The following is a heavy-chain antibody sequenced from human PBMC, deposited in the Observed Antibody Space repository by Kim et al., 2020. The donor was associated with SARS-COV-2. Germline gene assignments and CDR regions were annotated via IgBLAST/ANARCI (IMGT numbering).Heavy chain of an antibody. V-gene: IGHV3-30*02. Sequence: KYYADSVKGRLTISRDNSKNTLYLQMNSVRAEDTAIYYCAKATYSGSYFSDYWGQGTLVTVSS. CDR2: K. D-gene: IGHD1-26*01. CDR3: AKATYSGSYFSDY. J-gene: IGHJ4*02.